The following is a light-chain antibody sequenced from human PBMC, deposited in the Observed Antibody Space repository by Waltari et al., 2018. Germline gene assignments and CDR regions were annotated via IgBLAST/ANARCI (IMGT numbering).Light chain of an antibody. V-gene: IGKV3-20*01. CDR2: AAS. Sequence: EIELTQSRGTLSLSPGERATLSCRASQSVSSRHLAWYQHGPGQAPRLLIIAASTRATGIPDRFSGSGSGTDFTLTISRLEPEDFAVYYCQHYATSPEMYTFGQGTKLEIK. CDR3: QHYATSPEMYT. J-gene: IGKJ2*01. CDR1: QSVSSRH.